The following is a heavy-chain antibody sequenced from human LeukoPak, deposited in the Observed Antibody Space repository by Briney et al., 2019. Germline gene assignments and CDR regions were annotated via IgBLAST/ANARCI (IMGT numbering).Heavy chain of an antibody. J-gene: IGHJ6*03. Sequence: PGGSLRLSCAASGFTFSSYSMNWVRQAPGKGLEWVSSISSSSSYIYYADSVKGRFTISRDNAKNSLYLQMNSLRAEDTAVYYCGAIESGSRGDYYYYMDVWGKGTTVTVSS. CDR1: GFTFSSYS. D-gene: IGHD5-12*01. V-gene: IGHV3-21*01. CDR2: ISSSSSYI. CDR3: GAIESGSRGDYYYYMDV.